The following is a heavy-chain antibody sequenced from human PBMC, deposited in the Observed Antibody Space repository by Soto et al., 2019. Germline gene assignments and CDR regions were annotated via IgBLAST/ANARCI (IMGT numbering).Heavy chain of an antibody. Sequence: ASVKVSCKASGGTFSSYAISWVRQAPGQGLEWMGGIIPIFGTANYAQKFQGRVTITADESTSTAYMELSSLRSEDTAVHYCATHNHVDTAMVTAEFDYWGQGTLVTVSS. J-gene: IGHJ4*02. V-gene: IGHV1-69*13. CDR1: GGTFSSYA. CDR2: IIPIFGTA. D-gene: IGHD5-18*01. CDR3: ATHNHVDTAMVTAEFDY.